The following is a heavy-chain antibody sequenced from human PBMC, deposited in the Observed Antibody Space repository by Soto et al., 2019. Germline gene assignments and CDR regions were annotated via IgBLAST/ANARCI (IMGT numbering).Heavy chain of an antibody. V-gene: IGHV4-4*07. CDR1: GGSISSLY. CDR2: VFPSGGS. CDR3: ARASRCKSEYECFAWLDF. J-gene: IGHJ4*02. D-gene: IGHD6-6*01. Sequence: QVLLQESGPGLVKPSETLSLTCTVSGGSISSLYWAWIRQPAGKGLEWIGRVFPSGGSNYNPSLTSRVSMSLDTSKNQFSLTVSSVTAADTAVYYCARASRCKSEYECFAWLDFWGQGIPVTVSS.